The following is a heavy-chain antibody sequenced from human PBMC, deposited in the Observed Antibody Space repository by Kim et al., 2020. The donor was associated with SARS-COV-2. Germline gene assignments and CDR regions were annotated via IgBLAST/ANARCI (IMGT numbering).Heavy chain of an antibody. J-gene: IGHJ3*02. V-gene: IGHV3-48*02. Sequence: GGSLRLSCAASGFTFSSYSMNWVRQAPGKGLEWVSYISSSSSTIYYADSVKGRFTISRDNAKNLLYLQMNSLRDESTAVYYCARDKDIVVVPAAQWGSYWADAFDIWGQGTMVTVSS. CDR2: ISSSSSTI. CDR1: GFTFSSYS. D-gene: IGHD2-2*01. CDR3: ARDKDIVVVPAAQWGSYWADAFDI.